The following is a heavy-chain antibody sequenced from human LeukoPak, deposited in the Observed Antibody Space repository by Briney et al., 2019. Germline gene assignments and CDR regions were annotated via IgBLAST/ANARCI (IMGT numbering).Heavy chain of an antibody. V-gene: IGHV3-30*04. Sequence: GGSLRLSCAASGFTFSSYAMHWVRQAPGKGLEWVAVISYDGSNKYYADSVKGRFTISRDNSKNTLYLQMNSLRAEDTAVYYCARGTLWFGLGHLDYWRQGTLVTVSS. CDR2: ISYDGSNK. J-gene: IGHJ4*02. CDR3: ARGTLWFGLGHLDY. CDR1: GFTFSSYA. D-gene: IGHD3-10*01.